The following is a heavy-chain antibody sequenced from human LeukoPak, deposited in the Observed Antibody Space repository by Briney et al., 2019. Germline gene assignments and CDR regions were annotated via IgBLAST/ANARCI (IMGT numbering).Heavy chain of an antibody. Sequence: ASVNVSCKASGYTFTSYAMHWVRQAPGQRLEWMGWINAGNGNTKYSQKFQGRVTITRDTSASTAYMELSSLRSEDTAVYYCARATMSYYYYYGMDVWGQGTTVTVSS. CDR2: INAGNGNT. D-gene: IGHD1/OR15-1a*01. J-gene: IGHJ6*02. V-gene: IGHV1-3*01. CDR3: ARATMSYYYYYGMDV. CDR1: GYTFTSYA.